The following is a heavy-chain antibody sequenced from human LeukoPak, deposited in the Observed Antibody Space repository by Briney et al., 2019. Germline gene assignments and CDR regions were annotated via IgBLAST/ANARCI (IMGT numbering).Heavy chain of an antibody. J-gene: IGHJ4*02. CDR1: GFNFRGFG. D-gene: IGHD2-21*02. CDR3: VRGDSPRGGYFEY. Sequence: PGRSLRLSCAASGFNFRGFGMHWVRQAPGKGREWVAVIYNGGNTKYYGDSVKGRLTISRDNSKNTLYLQMDSLRPDDTAVYYCVRGDSPRGGYFEYWGQGILVTVSS. CDR2: IYNGGNTK. V-gene: IGHV3-30*03.